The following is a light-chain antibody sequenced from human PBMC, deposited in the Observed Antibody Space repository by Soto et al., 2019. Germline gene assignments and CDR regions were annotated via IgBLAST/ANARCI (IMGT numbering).Light chain of an antibody. CDR3: QQYYSYPLT. J-gene: IGKJ1*01. CDR2: AAS. V-gene: IGKV1-16*01. Sequence: IQMTQSPSSLSASVGDRVTITCRASQGISNYLAWYQQKPGKVPKLLIYAASTLQSGVPSRFSGSGYGTDFTLTISCLQSEDFATYYCQQYYSYPLTFGQGTKVDIK. CDR1: QGISNY.